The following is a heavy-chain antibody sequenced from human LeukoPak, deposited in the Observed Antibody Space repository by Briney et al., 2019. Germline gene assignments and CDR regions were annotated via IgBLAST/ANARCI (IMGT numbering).Heavy chain of an antibody. CDR1: GYTFTSYG. CDR3: ARTQGVAGVWYYFDY. CDR2: ISAYNGNT. D-gene: IGHD6-19*01. J-gene: IGHJ4*02. Sequence: ASVKVSCKASGYTFTSYGISWVRQAPGQGLEWMGWISAYNGNTNYAQKLQGRVTMTTDTSTSTAYMELRSLRSDDTAVYYCARTQGVAGVWYYFDYWGQGTLVTVSS. V-gene: IGHV1-18*01.